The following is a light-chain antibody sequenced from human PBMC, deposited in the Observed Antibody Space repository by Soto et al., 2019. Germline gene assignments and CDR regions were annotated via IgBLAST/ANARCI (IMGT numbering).Light chain of an antibody. Sequence: QSALTQPASVXGSPXXXXTISCTGTSSDVGGYNYVSWYQQHPGKAPKLMIYDVSNRPSGVSNRFSGSKSGNTASLTISGLQAEDEADYYCSSYTSSSTRVFGTGTKLTVL. CDR2: DVS. J-gene: IGLJ1*01. CDR1: SSDVGGYNY. CDR3: SSYTSSSTRV. V-gene: IGLV2-14*01.